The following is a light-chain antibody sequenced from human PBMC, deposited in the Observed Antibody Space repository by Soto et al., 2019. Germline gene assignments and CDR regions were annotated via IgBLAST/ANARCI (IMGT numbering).Light chain of an antibody. CDR2: DAS. CDR1: QSVSSY. Sequence: DIELTQSPATLSLSPGERATLSCRASQSVSSYLAWYQQKPGQAPRLLIYDASNRATGIPARFSGSGSGTDFTLTISSLEPEDFAVYYCQQRSNWPLTFGGGTKVDI. J-gene: IGKJ4*01. CDR3: QQRSNWPLT. V-gene: IGKV3-11*01.